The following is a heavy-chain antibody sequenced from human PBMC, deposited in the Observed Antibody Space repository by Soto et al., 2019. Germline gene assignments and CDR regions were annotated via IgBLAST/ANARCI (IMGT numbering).Heavy chain of an antibody. J-gene: IGHJ3*02. D-gene: IGHD3-22*01. V-gene: IGHV1-69*01. CDR3: ARVLYYYDSSGYYQGAFDI. Sequence: QVQLVQSGAEVKKPGSSVKVSCKASGGTFSSYAISWVRQAPGQGLEWMGGIIPIFGTANYAQKSQGRVTITADESTSTAYMELSSLRSEDTAVYYCARVLYYYDSSGYYQGAFDIWGQGTMVTVSS. CDR2: IIPIFGTA. CDR1: GGTFSSYA.